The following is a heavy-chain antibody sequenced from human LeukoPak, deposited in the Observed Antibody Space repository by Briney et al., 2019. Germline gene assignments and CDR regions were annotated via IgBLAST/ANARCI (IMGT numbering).Heavy chain of an antibody. V-gene: IGHV3-33*01. Sequence: GGSLRLSCAASGFTFSTYAMHWLRQAPGKGLQWVAVMWYDGSHEYYADSVKGRFTISRDNSRNTLYLQMNSLRAEDTAVYYCARSDYYSDMDVWGQGTTVTVSS. J-gene: IGHJ6*02. D-gene: IGHD3-10*01. CDR2: MWYDGSHE. CDR3: ARSDYYSDMDV. CDR1: GFTFSTYA.